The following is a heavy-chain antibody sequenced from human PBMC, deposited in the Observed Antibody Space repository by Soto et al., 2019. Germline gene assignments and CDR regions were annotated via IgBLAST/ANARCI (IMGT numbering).Heavy chain of an antibody. CDR3: ARDRFYYDSSGYGDAYDI. CDR1: GGSISIYY. J-gene: IGHJ3*02. V-gene: IGHV4-59*01. D-gene: IGHD3-22*01. Sequence: WETLSLTCTVSGGSISIYYWSWIRQPPGKGLEWIGYIYYSGSTNYNPSLKSRVTISVDTSKNQFSLKLSSVTAADTAVYYCARDRFYYDSSGYGDAYDIWGQGTMVTFSS. CDR2: IYYSGST.